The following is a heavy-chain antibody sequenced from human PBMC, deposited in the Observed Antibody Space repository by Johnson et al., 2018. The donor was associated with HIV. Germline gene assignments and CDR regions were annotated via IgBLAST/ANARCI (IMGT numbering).Heavy chain of an antibody. V-gene: IGHV3-11*04. CDR1: GFTFSDNY. J-gene: IGHJ3*02. CDR2: ISSSGSTI. D-gene: IGHD2-15*01. CDR3: ARDLPYCSGGFCQTDGFDI. Sequence: QVQLVESGGGLVKPGGSLRLSCAASGFTFSDNYMSWIRQAPGKGLEWVSYISSSGSTIYYADSVKGRFTISRDNSKNTLYVQMNSLRAEDTAVYYCARDLPYCSGGFCQTDGFDIWGQGTMVTASS.